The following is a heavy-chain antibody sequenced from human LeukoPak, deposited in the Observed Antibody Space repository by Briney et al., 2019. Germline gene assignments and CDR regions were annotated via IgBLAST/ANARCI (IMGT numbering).Heavy chain of an antibody. CDR2: IYTSGST. D-gene: IGHD1-26*01. CDR3: ARSLLLVGATGKDYYYYYMDV. Sequence: SETLSLTCTVSGGSLSSGSYYWSWIRQPAGKGLEWIGRIYTSGSTNYHPSLKSRVTISVDTSKNQFSLKLSSVTAADTAVYYCARSLLLVGATGKDYYYYYMDVWGKGTTVTVSS. J-gene: IGHJ6*03. V-gene: IGHV4-61*02. CDR1: GGSLSSGSYY.